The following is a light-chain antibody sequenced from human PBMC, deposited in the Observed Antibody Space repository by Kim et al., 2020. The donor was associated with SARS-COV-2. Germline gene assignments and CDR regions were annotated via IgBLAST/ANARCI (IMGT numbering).Light chain of an antibody. J-gene: IGKJ4*02. CDR3: QQYSSSPLT. CDR2: GAS. CDR1: QSVSSSY. Sequence: EIVLTQSPGTLSLSPGERATLSCRASQSVSSSYLAWYQQKPGQAPRLLIYGASSRATGIPDRFSGSGSGTDFTLTISRLEPEDFAVYYCQQYSSSPLTCGGGTKVGIK. V-gene: IGKV3-20*01.